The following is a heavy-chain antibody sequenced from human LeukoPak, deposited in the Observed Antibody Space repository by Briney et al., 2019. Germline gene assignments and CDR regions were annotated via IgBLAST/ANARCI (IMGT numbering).Heavy chain of an antibody. CDR1: GGSFSGYY. V-gene: IGHV4-34*01. CDR3: ARGRAARGNWFDP. D-gene: IGHD6-6*01. J-gene: IGHJ5*02. CDR2: INHSGST. Sequence: SETLSLTCAVYGGSFSGYYWSWIRQPPGKGLEWAGAINHSGSTNYNPSLKSRVTISVDTSKNQFSLKLSSVTAADTAVYFCARGRAARGNWFDPWGQGTLVTVSS.